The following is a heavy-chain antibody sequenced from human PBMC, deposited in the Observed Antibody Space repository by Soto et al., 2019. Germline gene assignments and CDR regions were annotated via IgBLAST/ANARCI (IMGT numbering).Heavy chain of an antibody. D-gene: IGHD6-13*01. CDR1: GYSFNSYW. CDR2: IYPGDSDT. J-gene: IGHJ6*02. Sequence: GEXLKISCKGSGYSFNSYWIGWVRQMPGKGLEWMGIIYPGDSDTRYSPSFQGQVTISADKSISTAYLQWSSLKASDTAIYYCARTAAAGKYYYGVDVWGQGTTVTVSS. CDR3: ARTAAAGKYYYGVDV. V-gene: IGHV5-51*01.